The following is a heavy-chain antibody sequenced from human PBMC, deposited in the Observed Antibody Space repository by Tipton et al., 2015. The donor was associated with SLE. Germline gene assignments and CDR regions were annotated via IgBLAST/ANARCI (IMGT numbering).Heavy chain of an antibody. CDR3: ARGPPFDY. CDR1: GGSISSGGYS. CDR2: IYHSGST. V-gene: IGHV4-30-2*01. J-gene: IGHJ4*02. Sequence: TLSLTCAVSGGSISSGGYSWSWIRQPPGKGLEWIGYIYHSGSTNYNPSLKSRVTISVDTSKNQFSLKLSSVTAADTAVYYCARGPPFDYWGQGTLVTVSS.